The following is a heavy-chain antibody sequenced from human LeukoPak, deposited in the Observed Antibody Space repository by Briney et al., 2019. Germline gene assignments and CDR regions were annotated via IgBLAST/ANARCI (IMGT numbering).Heavy chain of an antibody. D-gene: IGHD5-18*01. CDR3: ARGTGEGYTYGRYYFDY. CDR1: RYTFTGYY. J-gene: IGHJ4*02. CDR2: INPNSGGT. Sequence: ASVKVSCKASRYTFTGYYMHWVRQAPGQGLEWMGWINPNSGGTDYAQKFQGRVTMTRDTSISTAYMELSRLRSEDTGVYCGARGTGEGYTYGRYYFDYWGQGTLVTVSS. V-gene: IGHV1-2*02.